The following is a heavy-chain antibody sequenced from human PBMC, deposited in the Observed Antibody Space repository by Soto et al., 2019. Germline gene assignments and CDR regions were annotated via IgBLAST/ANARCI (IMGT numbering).Heavy chain of an antibody. J-gene: IGHJ4*02. D-gene: IGHD2-8*02. V-gene: IGHV3-30*18. CDR1: GFTFSNFG. Sequence: QVQLVESGGGVVQPGRSLRVSCAATGFTFSNFGMHWVRQAPGTGLEWVASLSYDGSSKHYADSVKGRFTISRDNSEETLYLQMDSLRGEDTAVYYCGQDTDTSENRPLGSWGQGPLVTVSS. CDR2: LSYDGSSK. CDR3: GQDTDTSENRPLGS.